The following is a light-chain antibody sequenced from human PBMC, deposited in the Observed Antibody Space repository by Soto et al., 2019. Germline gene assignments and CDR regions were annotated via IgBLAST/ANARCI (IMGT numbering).Light chain of an antibody. V-gene: IGKV3-11*01. CDR1: PSVSSS. J-gene: IGKJ5*01. CDR2: GAS. CDR3: QQRSNWPLT. Sequence: DIVLRRSPATLSLSPGERATPACRASPSVSSSLAWYQQKPGQAPRLLIYGASSRATGIPDRFSGSGSGPDFTLTISSLEPEDFAVYYCQQRSNWPLTFGQGARLEI.